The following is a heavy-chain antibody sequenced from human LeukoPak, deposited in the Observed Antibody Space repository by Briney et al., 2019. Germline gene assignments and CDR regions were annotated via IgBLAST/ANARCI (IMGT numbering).Heavy chain of an antibody. CDR1: GGTFSSYA. CDR3: AKGRKQVLRYFDRDHYMDV. CDR2: IIPIFGTA. J-gene: IGHJ6*03. D-gene: IGHD3-9*01. V-gene: IGHV1-69*13. Sequence: GASVKVSCKASGGTFSSYAISWVRQAPGQGLEWMGGIIPIFGTANYAQKFQGRVTITADESTSTAYMELSSLRAEDTAVYYCAKGRKQVLRYFDRDHYMDVWGKGTTVTISS.